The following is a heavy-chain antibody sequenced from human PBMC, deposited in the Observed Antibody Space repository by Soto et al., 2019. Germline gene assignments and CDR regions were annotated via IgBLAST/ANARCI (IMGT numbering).Heavy chain of an antibody. Sequence: EVQLVESGGGLVQPGGSLRLSCTASGFTISSYWMNWVRQAPGKGLEWVANINKDGSDKYYVDSVKGRFTIARDIAKNSLYLHMNSLRAEDTAVYYCVREVPRVVVVEADPPNWFDPWGQGTLVTVSS. CDR1: GFTISSYW. D-gene: IGHD2-15*01. J-gene: IGHJ5*02. CDR2: INKDGSDK. V-gene: IGHV3-7*01. CDR3: VREVPRVVVVEADPPNWFDP.